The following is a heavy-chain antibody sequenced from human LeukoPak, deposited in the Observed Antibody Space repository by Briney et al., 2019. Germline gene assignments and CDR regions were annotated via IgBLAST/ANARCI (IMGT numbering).Heavy chain of an antibody. J-gene: IGHJ6*02. Sequence: SETLSLTCTVSGGSISSGDYYWSWIRQPPGKGLEWIGYIYYSGSTYYNPSLKSRVTISVDTSKNQFSLKLSSVTAADTAVYYCAIIGGYCGGDYQSYYYYGMDVWGQGTTVTVSS. CDR3: AIIGGYCGGDYQSYYYYGMDV. V-gene: IGHV4-30-4*08. D-gene: IGHD2-21*02. CDR2: IYYSGST. CDR1: GGSISSGDYY.